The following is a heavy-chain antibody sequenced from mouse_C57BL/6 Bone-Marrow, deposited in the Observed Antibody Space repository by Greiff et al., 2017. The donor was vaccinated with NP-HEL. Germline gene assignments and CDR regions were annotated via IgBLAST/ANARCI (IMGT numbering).Heavy chain of an antibody. CDR1: GYAFTNYL. D-gene: IGHD2-4*01. V-gene: IGHV1-54*01. J-gene: IGHJ3*01. CDR2: INPGSGGT. Sequence: QVQLKQSGAELVRPGTSVKVSCKASGYAFTNYLIEWVKQRPGQGLEWIGVINPGSGGTNYNEKFKCKATLTADKSSRTAYMQLSSLTSEVSAVYFCARGGIYYDYAWFAYWGQGTLVTVSA. CDR3: ARGGIYYDYAWFAY.